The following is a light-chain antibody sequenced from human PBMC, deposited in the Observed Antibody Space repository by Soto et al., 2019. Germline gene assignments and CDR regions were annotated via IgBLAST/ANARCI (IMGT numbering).Light chain of an antibody. CDR1: QAITAY. Sequence: DIQMTQSPSSLSASVGELVTITCRASQAITAYLAWCEQRPGEAPKSLIYAASSLQSGVPSRFSGSGSGTVFTLTINNSQPEEFATYYCSQYRTYPWTFGPGTTVDIK. V-gene: IGKV1-16*01. J-gene: IGKJ1*01. CDR3: SQYRTYPWT. CDR2: AAS.